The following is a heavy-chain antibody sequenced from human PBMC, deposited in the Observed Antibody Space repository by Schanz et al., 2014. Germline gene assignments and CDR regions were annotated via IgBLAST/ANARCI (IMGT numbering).Heavy chain of an antibody. CDR1: GFPFNEYG. V-gene: IGHV3-9*03. CDR3: AKDGIMVQGVIGERYWDS. D-gene: IGHD3-10*01. CDR2: ISWNSGSI. Sequence: EVQLVESGGGLVQPGRSLRLSCAASGFPFNEYGMLWVRQAPGKGLEWVSSISWNSGSIDYADSVKGRFTISRDNAKNSLYLQMNSLRAEDMTLYYCAKDGIMVQGVIGERYWDSWGQGTLVSVSS. J-gene: IGHJ4*02.